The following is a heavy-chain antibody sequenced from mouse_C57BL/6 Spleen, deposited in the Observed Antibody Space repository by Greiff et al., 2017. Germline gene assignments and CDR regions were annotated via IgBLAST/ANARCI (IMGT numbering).Heavy chain of an antibody. D-gene: IGHD4-1*01. V-gene: IGHV1-15*01. CDR3: TRRGGLGPIDY. Sequence: QVQLKESGAELVRPGASVTLSCKASGYTFTDYEMHWVKQTPVHGLEWIGAIDPETGGTAYNQKFKGKAILTADKSSSTAYMELRSLTSEDSAVYYGTRRGGLGPIDYWGQGTTLTVSS. CDR1: GYTFTDYE. CDR2: IDPETGGT. J-gene: IGHJ2*01.